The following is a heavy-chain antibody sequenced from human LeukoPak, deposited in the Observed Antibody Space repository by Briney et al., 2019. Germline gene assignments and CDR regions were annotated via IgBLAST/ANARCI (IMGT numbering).Heavy chain of an antibody. CDR1: GFTFSSSA. J-gene: IGHJ4*02. CDR2: IKTKGGNT. D-gene: IGHD2-2*01. V-gene: IGHV3-23*01. CDR3: AKEGCSVISCYVNS. Sequence: PGGSLRLSCAASGFTFSSSAMSWVRQAPGKGLEWVSAIKTKGGNTYYADSVKGRFTISRDNSKNTLYLQMNSLRAEDTAVYYCAKEGCSVISCYVNSWGQGTLVTVSS.